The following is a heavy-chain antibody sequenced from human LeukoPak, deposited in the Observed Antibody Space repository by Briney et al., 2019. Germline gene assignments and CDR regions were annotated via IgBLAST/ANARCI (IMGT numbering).Heavy chain of an antibody. CDR2: IYYSGST. Sequence: SETLSLTCTVSGGSISSSSYYWGWIRQPPGKGLEWIGRIYYSGSTYYNPSLKSRVTISVDTSKNQFSLKLSSVTAADTAVYYCARQWFGELLYVGWFDPWGQGTLVTVSS. CDR1: GGSISSSSYY. D-gene: IGHD3-10*01. CDR3: ARQWFGELLYVGWFDP. V-gene: IGHV4-39*01. J-gene: IGHJ5*02.